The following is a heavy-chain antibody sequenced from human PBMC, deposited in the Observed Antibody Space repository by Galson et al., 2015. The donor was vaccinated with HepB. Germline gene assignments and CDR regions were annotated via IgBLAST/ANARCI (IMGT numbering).Heavy chain of an antibody. D-gene: IGHD2-21*02. V-gene: IGHV3-23*01. J-gene: IGHJ2*01. Sequence: SLRLSCAASGFTFSNYDMNWVRQAPGKGLEWVSGVSRSGGTTDYADAVKGRFTISRDNSKNTVFLQMNSLRAEDTAVYYCARLAYCGGDCYLHWYFDLWGRGTLVTVSS. CDR2: VSRSGGTT. CDR1: GFTFSNYD. CDR3: ARLAYCGGDCYLHWYFDL.